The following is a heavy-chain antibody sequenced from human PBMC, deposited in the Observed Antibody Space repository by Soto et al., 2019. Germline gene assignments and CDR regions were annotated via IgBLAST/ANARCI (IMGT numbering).Heavy chain of an antibody. Sequence: QVQLVQSGAEVKKPGASVKVSCKASGYTFTSYDINWVRQATGQGLEWMGWMNPNSGNTGYAQKFQGRVTMTRNTSISTAYMELSSLRSEDTAVYYCASETQLPRIYYGMDVWGQGTTVTVSS. D-gene: IGHD2-2*01. CDR2: MNPNSGNT. CDR3: ASETQLPRIYYGMDV. V-gene: IGHV1-8*01. CDR1: GYTFTSYD. J-gene: IGHJ6*02.